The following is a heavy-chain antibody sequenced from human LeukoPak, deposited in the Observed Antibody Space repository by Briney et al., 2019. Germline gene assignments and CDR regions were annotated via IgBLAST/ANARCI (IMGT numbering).Heavy chain of an antibody. CDR2: IYSGGST. Sequence: PGGSLRLSCAASGFTVSSNYMSWVRQAPGKGLEWVSVIYSGGSTYYADSVKGRFTISRDNSKNTLYLQMNSPRAEDTAVYYCARVAGLYYGTVDYWGQGTLVTVSS. J-gene: IGHJ4*02. D-gene: IGHD3-10*01. CDR1: GFTVSSNY. CDR3: ARVAGLYYGTVDY. V-gene: IGHV3-53*01.